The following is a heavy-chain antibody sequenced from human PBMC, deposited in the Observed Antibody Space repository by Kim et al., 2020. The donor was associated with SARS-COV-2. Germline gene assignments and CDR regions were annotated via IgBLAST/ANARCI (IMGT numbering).Heavy chain of an antibody. CDR3: ARGLITRDAFDI. J-gene: IGHJ3*02. V-gene: IGHV4-59*09. D-gene: IGHD3-10*01. Sequence: NYTPSLQSRVTISVDTSKNQSSLKLSSVTAADTAVYYCARGLITRDAFDIWGQGTMVTVSS.